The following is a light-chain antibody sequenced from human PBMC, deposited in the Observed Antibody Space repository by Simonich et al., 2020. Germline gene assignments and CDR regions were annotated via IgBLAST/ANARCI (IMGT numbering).Light chain of an antibody. V-gene: IGLV2-8*01. CDR3: SSYAGSNNWV. Sequence: QSALTQPPSASGSPGKSVTISGPGTSSDVGGYNNVSWYQQPPGKAPKIMIYEVSTRPSGVPDPFSGSKSGNTASLTVSGLQAEDEADYYCSSYAGSNNWVFGGGTKLTVL. J-gene: IGLJ3*02. CDR2: EVS. CDR1: SSDVGGYNN.